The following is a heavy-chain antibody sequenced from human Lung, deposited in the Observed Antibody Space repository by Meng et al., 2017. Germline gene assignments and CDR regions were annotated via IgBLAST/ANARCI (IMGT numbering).Heavy chain of an antibody. V-gene: IGHV4-34*01. Sequence: QVQLQRWGAGLLKPSETLSLTCAVSGGSFSDYYWSWIRQPPGKGLEWIGEINHSGSTNYNPSLESRATISVDTSQNNLSLKLSSVTAADSAVYYCARGPTTMAHDFDYWGQGTLVTVSS. D-gene: IGHD4-11*01. CDR3: ARGPTTMAHDFDY. J-gene: IGHJ4*02. CDR2: INHSGST. CDR1: GGSFSDYY.